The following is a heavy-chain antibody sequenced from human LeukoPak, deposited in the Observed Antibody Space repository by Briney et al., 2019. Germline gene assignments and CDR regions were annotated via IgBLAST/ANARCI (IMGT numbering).Heavy chain of an antibody. D-gene: IGHD3-3*01. CDR3: AKVSYDFWSSDY. CDR1: GFTFDDYA. Sequence: GGSLRLSCAASGFTFDDYAMHWVRQAPGKGLEWVSGISWSSGSIGYADSVKGRFTISRDNAKNSLYLQMNSLRAEDTALYYCAKVSYDFWSSDYWGQGTLVTVSS. J-gene: IGHJ4*02. V-gene: IGHV3-9*01. CDR2: ISWSSGSI.